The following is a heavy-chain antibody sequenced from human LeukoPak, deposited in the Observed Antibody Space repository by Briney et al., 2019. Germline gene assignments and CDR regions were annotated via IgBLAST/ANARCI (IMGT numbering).Heavy chain of an antibody. CDR3: ARGGPPGYYYDYYMDV. V-gene: IGHV4-61*02. J-gene: IGHJ6*03. CDR2: IYTSGST. CDR1: GGSISSGSYY. Sequence: SETLSLTCTVSGGSISSGSYYWSWIRQPAGKGLEWIGRIYTSGSTTYNSSLKSRVTISVDTSKNQFSLKMSSVTAADTAVYFCARGGPPGYYYDYYMDVWGKGTTVTISS.